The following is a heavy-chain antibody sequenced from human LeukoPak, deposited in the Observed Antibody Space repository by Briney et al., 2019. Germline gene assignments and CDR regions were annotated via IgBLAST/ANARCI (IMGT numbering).Heavy chain of an antibody. Sequence: PSETLSLTCAVSGGSISSGGYSWSWIRQPPGKGLEWIGYIYYSGSTYYNPSLKSRVTISVDTSKNQFSLKLSSVTAADTAVYYCARDQGGSYYSELGYWGQGTLVTVSS. J-gene: IGHJ4*02. CDR3: ARDQGGSYYSELGY. D-gene: IGHD1-26*01. CDR2: IYYSGST. V-gene: IGHV4-30-4*07. CDR1: GGSISSGGYS.